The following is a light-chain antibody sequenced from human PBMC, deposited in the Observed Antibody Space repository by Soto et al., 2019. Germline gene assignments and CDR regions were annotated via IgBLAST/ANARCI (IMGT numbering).Light chain of an antibody. J-gene: IGKJ5*01. CDR2: LGS. V-gene: IGKV2-28*01. Sequence: DIVMTQSPLSLPVTPGEPASISCRSSQSLLHSNGYNYLDWYLQKPGQSPQLLIYLGSNRASGVPDRFSGSGSGTDFTLKINRVEAEDVGIYYCMQALQIPQTFGQGTRLEIK. CDR3: MQALQIPQT. CDR1: QSLLHSNGYNY.